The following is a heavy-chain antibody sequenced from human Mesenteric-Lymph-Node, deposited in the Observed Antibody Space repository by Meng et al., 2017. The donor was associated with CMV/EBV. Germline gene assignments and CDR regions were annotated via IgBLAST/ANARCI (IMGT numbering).Heavy chain of an antibody. J-gene: IGHJ4*02. CDR3: AKPYIGSYFAYYFDS. Sequence: SGLTVSNYAINWVRQAPGKGLEWVSSISGSGGNTYYADSVKGRFTISRDNSKNTVHLQLSSLRADDTAVYYCAKPYIGSYFAYYFDSWGQGALVTVSS. V-gene: IGHV3-23*01. CDR1: GLTVSNYA. D-gene: IGHD1-26*01. CDR2: ISGSGGNT.